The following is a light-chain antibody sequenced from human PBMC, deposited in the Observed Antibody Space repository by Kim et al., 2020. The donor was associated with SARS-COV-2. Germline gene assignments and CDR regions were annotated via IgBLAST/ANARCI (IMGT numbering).Light chain of an antibody. CDR1: QIMNSW. V-gene: IGKV1D-16*01. CDR3: QQYYNAPLT. Sequence: DIQMTQSPSSLSASVGDRVTITCRASQIMNSWLAWYQQRPGKAPQPLIYDTSKLEAGVPSRFSGSGSGTDFALTISSLQPEDFATYYCQQYYNAPLTFGQGTKVDIK. CDR2: DTS. J-gene: IGKJ1*01.